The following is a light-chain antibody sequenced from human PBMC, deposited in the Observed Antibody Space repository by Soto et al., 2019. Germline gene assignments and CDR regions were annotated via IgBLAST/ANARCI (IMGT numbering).Light chain of an antibody. CDR2: VAS. Sequence: IVMTQSPATLSVSPGERATLSCRSSKSVSSNVAWYQQKPGQAPRLLIYVASPSATGIPARFSGSGSGTELTHTISSLRYEDFAGYYGHKYNNWPPAGFGKETTVDI. CDR1: KSVSSN. CDR3: HKYNNWPPAG. J-gene: IGKJ1*01. V-gene: IGKV3-15*01.